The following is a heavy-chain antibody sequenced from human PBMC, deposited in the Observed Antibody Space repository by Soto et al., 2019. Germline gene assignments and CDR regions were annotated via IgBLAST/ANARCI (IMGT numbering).Heavy chain of an antibody. CDR1: GDSTNSIGAYY. V-gene: IGHV4-61*08. Sequence: PSETLSLTCTVSGDSTNSIGAYYWSWIRQPPGKGLEWIGYIYYSGSTNYNPSLKSRVTISVDTSKNQFSLKLSSVTAADTAVYYCARRPVTTSFDYWGQGTLVTVSS. CDR3: ARRPVTTSFDY. CDR2: IYYSGST. D-gene: IGHD4-17*01. J-gene: IGHJ4*02.